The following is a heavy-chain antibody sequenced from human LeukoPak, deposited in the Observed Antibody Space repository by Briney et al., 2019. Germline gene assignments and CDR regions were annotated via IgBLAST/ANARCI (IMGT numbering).Heavy chain of an antibody. V-gene: IGHV3-11*01. CDR2: ISISGTTI. J-gene: IGHJ4*02. D-gene: IGHD4-17*01. CDR1: GGSISSSSYY. CDR3: ARAGRLQYGDYVAFDY. Sequence: LSLTCTVSGGSISSSSYYWGWIRQAPGKGLEWVSYISISGTTIYYADSVKGRFTFSRDNAKNSLYLQMNSLRAEDTAVYYCARAGRLQYGDYVAFDYWGQGTLVTVSS.